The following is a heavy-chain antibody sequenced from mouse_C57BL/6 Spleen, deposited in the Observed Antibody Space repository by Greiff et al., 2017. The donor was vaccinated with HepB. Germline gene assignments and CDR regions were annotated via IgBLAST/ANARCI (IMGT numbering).Heavy chain of an antibody. CDR2: ISSGSSTI. J-gene: IGHJ2*01. V-gene: IGHV5-17*01. Sequence: EVKVVESGGGLVKPGGSLKLSCAASGFTFSDYGMHWVRQAPEKGLEWVAYISSGSSTIYYADTVKGRFTISRDNAKNTLFLQMTSLRSEDTAMYYCAISATDVYFDYWGQGTTLTVSS. D-gene: IGHD1-1*01. CDR3: AISATDVYFDY. CDR1: GFTFSDYG.